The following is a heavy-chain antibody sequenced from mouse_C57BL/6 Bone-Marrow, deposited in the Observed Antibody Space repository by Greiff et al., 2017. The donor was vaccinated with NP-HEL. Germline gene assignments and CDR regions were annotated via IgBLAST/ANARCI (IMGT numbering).Heavy chain of an antibody. Sequence: QVTLKESGPGILQSSQTLSLTCSFSGFSLSTSGMGVSWIRQPSGKGLEWLAHIYWDDDKRYNPSLKSRLTLSKDTSRNQVFLKITSVDTADTATYYCARRPDYYGSRAYFDVWGTGTTVTVSS. CDR2: IYWDDDK. V-gene: IGHV8-12*01. J-gene: IGHJ1*03. D-gene: IGHD1-1*01. CDR1: GFSLSTSGMG. CDR3: ARRPDYYGSRAYFDV.